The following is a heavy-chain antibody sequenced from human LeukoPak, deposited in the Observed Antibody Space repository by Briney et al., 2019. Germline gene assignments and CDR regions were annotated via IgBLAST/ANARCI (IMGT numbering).Heavy chain of an antibody. J-gene: IGHJ4*02. CDR1: GYTFTSYD. V-gene: IGHV1-18*01. CDR3: ARDRSDGYNYYDY. Sequence: GASVKVSCKASGYTFTSYDINWVRQATGQGLEWMGWISAYNGNTNYAQKLQGRVTMTTDTSTSTAYMELRSLRSDDTAVYYCARDRSDGYNYYDYWGQGTLVTVSS. CDR2: ISAYNGNT. D-gene: IGHD5-24*01.